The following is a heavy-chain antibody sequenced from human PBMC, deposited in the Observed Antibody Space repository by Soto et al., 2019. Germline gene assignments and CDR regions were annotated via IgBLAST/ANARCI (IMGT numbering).Heavy chain of an antibody. CDR3: AREHYDSSNFDY. Sequence: QVQLVQSGAEVKKPGASVKVSCKPSGYTFTSYGISWMRQAHGKVIEWMGWISAYNGNTNYAQKLQGRVTMTTDTSTSTAYMALRSLRSDDTAVYYCAREHYDSSNFDYWGQGTLVNVSS. CDR1: GYTFTSYG. CDR2: ISAYNGNT. J-gene: IGHJ4*02. V-gene: IGHV1-18*01. D-gene: IGHD3-22*01.